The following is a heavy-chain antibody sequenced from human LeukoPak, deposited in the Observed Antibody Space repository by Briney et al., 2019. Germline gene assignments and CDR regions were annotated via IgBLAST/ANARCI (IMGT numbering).Heavy chain of an antibody. CDR1: GYSYTSYW. V-gene: IGHV5-51*01. CDR3: ARRIAVAGSNWFDP. J-gene: IGHJ5*02. CDR2: IYPGESDI. D-gene: IGHD6-19*01. Sequence: GGPLRLSRKGSGYSYTSYWIGWVRQMPGKGLEWMGIIYPGESDIRYSPSFQGQVTISADKSISTAYLQWSSLKASDTAMYYCARRIAVAGSNWFDPWGQGTLVTVSS.